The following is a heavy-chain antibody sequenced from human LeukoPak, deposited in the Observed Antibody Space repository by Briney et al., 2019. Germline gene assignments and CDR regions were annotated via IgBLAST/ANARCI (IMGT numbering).Heavy chain of an antibody. D-gene: IGHD6-6*01. J-gene: IGHJ4*02. CDR3: AKDRRYSSSSDY. Sequence: QPGRSLRLSCAASGFTFSSYAMSWVRQAPGKGLEWVSAISGSGGSTYYADSVKGRFTISRDNSKNTLYLQMNSLRAEDTAVYYCAKDRRYSSSSDYWGQGTLVTVSS. CDR2: ISGSGGST. CDR1: GFTFSSYA. V-gene: IGHV3-23*01.